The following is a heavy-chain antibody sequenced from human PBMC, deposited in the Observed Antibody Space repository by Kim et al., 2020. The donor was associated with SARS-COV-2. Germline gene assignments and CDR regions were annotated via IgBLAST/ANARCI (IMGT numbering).Heavy chain of an antibody. Sequence: SETLSLTCAVYGGSFSGYYWSWIRQPPGKGLEWIGEINHSGSTNYNPSLKSRVTISVDTSKNQFSLKLSSVTAADTAVYYCARARSIAAPYYFDYWGQGTLVTVSS. D-gene: IGHD6-6*01. J-gene: IGHJ4*02. CDR1: GGSFSGYY. CDR2: INHSGST. V-gene: IGHV4-34*01. CDR3: ARARSIAAPYYFDY.